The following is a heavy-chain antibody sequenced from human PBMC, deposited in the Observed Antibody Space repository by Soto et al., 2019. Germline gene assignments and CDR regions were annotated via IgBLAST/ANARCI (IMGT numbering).Heavy chain of an antibody. CDR1: GGSFSGYY. D-gene: IGHD2-2*01. CDR2: INHSGST. Sequence: LSLTFAVYGGSFSGYYWSWIRQPPGKGLEWIGEINHSGSTNYNPSLKSRVTISVDTSKNQFSLKLSSVTAADTAVYYCARGYCSSASCRGDYWGQGTLVTVSS. J-gene: IGHJ4*02. CDR3: ARGYCSSASCRGDY. V-gene: IGHV4-34*01.